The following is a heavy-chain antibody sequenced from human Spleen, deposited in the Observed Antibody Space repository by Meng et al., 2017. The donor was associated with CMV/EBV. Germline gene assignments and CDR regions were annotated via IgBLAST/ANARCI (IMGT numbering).Heavy chain of an antibody. J-gene: IGHJ4*02. D-gene: IGHD6-19*01. Sequence: GYPFTSYYIPWVRPAPGHGLEWMGIIKPGGGSTTYAQKFQGRVTLTRDMSTSTVYMELSSLRSEDTAVYYCARDQIAVSGLSYYFDFWGQGTLVTVSS. CDR3: ARDQIAVSGLSYYFDF. CDR1: GYPFTSYY. CDR2: IKPGGGST. V-gene: IGHV1-46*01.